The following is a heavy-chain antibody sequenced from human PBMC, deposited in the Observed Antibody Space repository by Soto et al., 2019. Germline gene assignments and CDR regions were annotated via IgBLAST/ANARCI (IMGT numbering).Heavy chain of an antibody. V-gene: IGHV4-59*01. CDR1: GGSISSYY. D-gene: IGHD4-17*01. CDR2: IYYSGST. CDR3: ARDLEGYGDHFDY. Sequence: QVQLQESGPGLVKPSETLSLTCTVSGGSISSYYWSWIRQPPGKGLEWIGYIYYSGSTNYNPSLKSRVTISVDTSKNQFSLKLSSVTAADTAVYYCARDLEGYGDHFDYWGQGTLVTVSS. J-gene: IGHJ4*02.